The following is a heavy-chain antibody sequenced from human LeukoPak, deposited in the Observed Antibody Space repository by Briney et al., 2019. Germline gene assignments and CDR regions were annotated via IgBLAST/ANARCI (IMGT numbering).Heavy chain of an antibody. CDR3: ARDGSGYWFDY. V-gene: IGHV3-30*01. Sequence: PAKSLTLSCAASGLRFRRYTMHWLRQAPGKGLEWVAVISYDGRNENYADSVSGRFTISRDNSKNTLYLQMNSLRAEDTAVYYCARDGSGYWFDYWGQGTLATVSS. D-gene: IGHD3-22*01. CDR1: GLRFRRYT. J-gene: IGHJ4*02. CDR2: ISYDGRNE.